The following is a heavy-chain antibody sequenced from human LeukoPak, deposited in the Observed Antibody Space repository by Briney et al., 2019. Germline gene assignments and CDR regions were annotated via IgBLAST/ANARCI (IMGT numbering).Heavy chain of an antibody. D-gene: IGHD2/OR15-2a*01. CDR2: ISYAGST. Sequence: PSETLSLTCAVPGDSVSRNGFYWGWVRQSPGMGLEWVGSISYAGSTYYNPSLRSRITLSLAASKNQFSLRLTSVTAADTGIYYCARLLMTNIVLFWGRGTPVAVSS. CDR3: ARLLMTNIVLF. J-gene: IGHJ4*02. V-gene: IGHV4-39*01. CDR1: GDSVSRNGFY.